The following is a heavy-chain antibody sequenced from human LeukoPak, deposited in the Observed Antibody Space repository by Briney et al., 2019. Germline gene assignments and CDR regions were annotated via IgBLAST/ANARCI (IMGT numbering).Heavy chain of an antibody. CDR2: ISSSSSNI. D-gene: IGHD3-22*01. Sequence: PGGTLRLSCAASGFTFSNYGIHWVRQAPGKGLEWVSSISSSSSNIYYADSVKGRFTISRDNAKNSLYLQMNSLRAEDTAVYYCARGPTMKMDVWGKGTTVTVSS. CDR1: GFTFSNYG. J-gene: IGHJ6*04. CDR3: ARGPTMKMDV. V-gene: IGHV3-21*01.